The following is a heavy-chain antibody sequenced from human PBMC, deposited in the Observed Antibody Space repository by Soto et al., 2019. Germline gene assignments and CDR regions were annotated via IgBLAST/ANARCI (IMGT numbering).Heavy chain of an antibody. Sequence: SETLSLTCTVSGGSISSYYWSWIRQPPGKGLEWIGYIYYSGSTNYNPSLKSRVTISVDTSKNQFSLKLSSVTAADSAVYYCARTFHSSSWYYFDYWGQGTLVTVSS. D-gene: IGHD6-13*01. J-gene: IGHJ4*02. CDR1: GGSISSYY. V-gene: IGHV4-59*01. CDR2: IYYSGST. CDR3: ARTFHSSSWYYFDY.